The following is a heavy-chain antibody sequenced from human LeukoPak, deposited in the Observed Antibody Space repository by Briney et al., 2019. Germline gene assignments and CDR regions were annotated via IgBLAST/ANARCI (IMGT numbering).Heavy chain of an antibody. V-gene: IGHV3-30*18. CDR2: ISYDGSNK. CDR3: AKGVSSGYDFDY. CDR1: GFTFSSYG. D-gene: IGHD3-22*01. Sequence: GGSLRLSCAASGFTFSSYGMHWVRQAPGKGLEWVAVISYDGSNKYYADSVKGRFTISRDNSKNTLYLQMNSLRAEDTAVYYCAKGVSSGYDFDYWGQGTLVTVSS. J-gene: IGHJ4*02.